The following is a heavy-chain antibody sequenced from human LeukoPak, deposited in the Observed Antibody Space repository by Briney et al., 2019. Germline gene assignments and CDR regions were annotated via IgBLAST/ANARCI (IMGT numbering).Heavy chain of an antibody. CDR1: GYTFPTYG. V-gene: IGHV1-18*01. CDR3: ARARHYDSSRHVLGLHY. Sequence: ASVKVSCNSSGYTFPTYGLTWVRQAPGQGLEWMGWISPYNGNTNYAQKLQGRVTMTKDTSTSTAYMELRSLRSDDTAVYYCARARHYDSSRHVLGLHYWGQGTLVTVSS. J-gene: IGHJ4*02. CDR2: ISPYNGNT. D-gene: IGHD3-22*01.